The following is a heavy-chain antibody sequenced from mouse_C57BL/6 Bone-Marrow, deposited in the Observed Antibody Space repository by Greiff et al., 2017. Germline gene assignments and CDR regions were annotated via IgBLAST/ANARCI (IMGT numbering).Heavy chain of an antibody. V-gene: IGHV1-15*01. J-gene: IGHJ4*01. CDR2: IDPETGGT. CDR1: GYTFTDYE. CDR3: TRGGIYYGRRRGAMDY. D-gene: IGHD2-1*01. Sequence: QVQLQQSGAELVRPGASVTLSCKASGYTFTDYEMHWVKQTPVHGLEWIGAIDPETGGTAYNQKFKGKAILTADKSSSTAYMELRSLTSEDSAVYYCTRGGIYYGRRRGAMDYWGQGTSVTVSA.